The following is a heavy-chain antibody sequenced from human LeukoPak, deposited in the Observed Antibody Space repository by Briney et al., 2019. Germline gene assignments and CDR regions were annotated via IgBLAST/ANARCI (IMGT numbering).Heavy chain of an antibody. Sequence: PGGPLRLSCTPSGFTFGDYAMSWVRQAPGKALERVGFIRSKAYGGTTEYAASVKGRFTISRDDSKSIAYLQMNSLKTEDTAVYFCTSDKCGGDCYSEDYSGQGTLVTVSS. J-gene: IGHJ4*02. D-gene: IGHD2-21*02. CDR2: IRSKAYGGTT. CDR1: GFTFGDYA. V-gene: IGHV3-49*04. CDR3: TSDKCGGDCYSEDY.